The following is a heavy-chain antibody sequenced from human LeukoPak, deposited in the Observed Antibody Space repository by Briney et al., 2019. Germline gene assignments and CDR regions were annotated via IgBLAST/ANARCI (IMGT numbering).Heavy chain of an antibody. CDR3: ARGGSGSYYHNWFDP. D-gene: IGHD3-10*01. Sequence: ASVKVSCKASGNTFTSYYKHWVRQAPGQGLEWMGIINPSGGSTSYAEKLQGRVTMTTDTSTSTAYMELRSLRSDDTAVYYCARGGSGSYYHNWFDPWGQGTLVTVSS. CDR2: INPSGGST. J-gene: IGHJ5*02. V-gene: IGHV1-46*01. CDR1: GNTFTSYY.